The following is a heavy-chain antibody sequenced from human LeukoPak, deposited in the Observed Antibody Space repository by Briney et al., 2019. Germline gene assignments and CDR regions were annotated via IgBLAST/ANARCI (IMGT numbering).Heavy chain of an antibody. Sequence: PSETLSLTCSVPGGSITNFFWTWIRQPAGKGLEYIGRIYASGSIDYNPSLKSRVTMSVDTSNNQFSLSLTSVTAADTALYFCARSARFNYFYMDVWGKGTSVTVSS. D-gene: IGHD2-15*01. V-gene: IGHV4-4*07. CDR2: IYASGSI. CDR1: GGSITNFF. CDR3: ARSARFNYFYMDV. J-gene: IGHJ6*03.